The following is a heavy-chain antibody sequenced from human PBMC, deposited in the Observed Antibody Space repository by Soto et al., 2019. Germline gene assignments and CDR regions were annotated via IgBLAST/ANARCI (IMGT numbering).Heavy chain of an antibody. Sequence: PGGSLRLSCAASGFPFSSYVMGGVRQAPGKGLEWVSGISGGGSNTFYADYVKGRFTISRDNSKNTLLLQMNSLGAEDTAVYYCAKDSNKYSSSLRGRYFDYWGQGIGVTVSS. D-gene: IGHD4-4*01. CDR1: GFPFSSYV. CDR2: ISGGGSNT. V-gene: IGHV3-23*01. J-gene: IGHJ4*02. CDR3: AKDSNKYSSSLRGRYFDY.